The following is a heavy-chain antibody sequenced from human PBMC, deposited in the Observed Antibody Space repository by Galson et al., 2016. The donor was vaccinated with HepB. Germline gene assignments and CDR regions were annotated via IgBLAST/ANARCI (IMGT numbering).Heavy chain of an antibody. CDR1: GLPFSNTI. J-gene: IGHJ4*02. D-gene: IGHD3-10*01. CDR3: AKLGVRLSTGGVDY. CDR2: IRGSDGIA. Sequence: SLRLSCAVSGLPFSNTIIHWVRQAPGKGLEWVSAIRGSDGIATYADSVTGRFTISRDDSKNMVYLQMNSLKADDTAVYYCAKLGVRLSTGGVDYWGQGILVTV. V-gene: IGHV3-23*01.